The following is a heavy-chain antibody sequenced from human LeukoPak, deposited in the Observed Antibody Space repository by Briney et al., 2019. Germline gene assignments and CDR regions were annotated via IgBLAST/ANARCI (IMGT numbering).Heavy chain of an antibody. CDR2: ISYDGSNK. Sequence: PGGSLRLSCAASGFTFSSYAMHWVRQAPGKGLEWVAIISYDGSNKYYADSVKGRFTISRDNSKNTLYLQMNSLRAEDTAVYYCARGNYDKSGYYYSAFDYWGQGTLVTVSS. D-gene: IGHD3-22*01. V-gene: IGHV3-30-3*01. CDR1: GFTFSSYA. CDR3: ARGNYDKSGYYYSAFDY. J-gene: IGHJ4*02.